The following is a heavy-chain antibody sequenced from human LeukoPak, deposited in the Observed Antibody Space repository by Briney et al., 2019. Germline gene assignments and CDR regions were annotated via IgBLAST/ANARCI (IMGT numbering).Heavy chain of an antibody. D-gene: IGHD6-25*01. CDR2: MNPNSGNT. CDR3: ARVVGGYSSE. V-gene: IGHV1-8*02. CDR1: GYTFTSYG. Sequence: ASVKVSCKASGYTFTSYGISWVRQAPGQGLEWMGWMNPNSGNTGYAQKFQGRVTMTRDTSISTAYMELSSLRSEDTAVYYCARVVGGYSSEWGQGTLVTVSS. J-gene: IGHJ4*02.